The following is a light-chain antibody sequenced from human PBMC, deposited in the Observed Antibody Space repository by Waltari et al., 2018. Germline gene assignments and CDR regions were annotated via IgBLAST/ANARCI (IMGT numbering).Light chain of an antibody. V-gene: IGKV2-29*02. CDR2: DVS. Sequence: ETVMTQTPVSLSVTPGQPASMSCKSSQSLLESDGKTYLHWYLQKPGQSPQVLIYDVSTRFSGVPDRFSGSGSGTDFTLRISRVEAEDVGVYYCMQGIHLPLTFGGGTKVEMK. CDR3: MQGIHLPLT. CDR1: QSLLESDGKTY. J-gene: IGKJ4*01.